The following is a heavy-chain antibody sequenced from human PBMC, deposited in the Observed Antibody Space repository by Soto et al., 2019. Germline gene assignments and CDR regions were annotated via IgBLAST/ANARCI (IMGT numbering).Heavy chain of an antibody. J-gene: IGHJ4*02. CDR3: ASNPGHYGGNSGY. V-gene: IGHV4-34*01. D-gene: IGHD4-17*01. Sequence: QVQLQQWGAGLLKPSETLSLTCAVYGGSFSGYYWSWIRQPPGKGLEWIGEINHSGSTNYNPSLMSRVXXSXDXXMNQFSPKLSSVTAAGTAVYYCASNPGHYGGNSGYWGQGTLVTGSS. CDR2: INHSGST. CDR1: GGSFSGYY.